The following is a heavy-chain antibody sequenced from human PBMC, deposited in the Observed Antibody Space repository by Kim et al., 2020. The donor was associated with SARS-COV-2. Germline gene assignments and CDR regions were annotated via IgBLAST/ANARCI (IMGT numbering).Heavy chain of an antibody. CDR1: GGSMSCYY. D-gene: IGHD3-10*01. J-gene: IGHJ4*01. Sequence: SETLSLTCTVSGGSMSCYYWSWIRQSPGKGLECIGYIYYRGSTNYNPYLKSRVTISVDTSKNQFSLKMSSVTAADTAVYYCARSYWVGRIDYFDYWCHGTLVTVSS. CDR3: ARSYWVGRIDYFDY. V-gene: IGHV4-59*01. CDR2: IYYRGST.